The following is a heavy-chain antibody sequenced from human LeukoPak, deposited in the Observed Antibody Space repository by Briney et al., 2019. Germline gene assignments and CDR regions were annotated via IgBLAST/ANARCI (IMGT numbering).Heavy chain of an antibody. D-gene: IGHD3-3*01. CDR1: GGSISSGSYY. CDR3: ARGYDFWSGYRYFYYYYYMDV. Sequence: SETLSLTCTVSGGSISSGSYYWSWIRQPAGKGLEWIGRIYASGSTNYNPSLKSRVTISVDTSKNQFSLKLSSVTAADTAVYYCARGYDFWSGYRYFYYYYYMDVWGKGTTVTVSS. V-gene: IGHV4-61*02. J-gene: IGHJ6*03. CDR2: IYASGST.